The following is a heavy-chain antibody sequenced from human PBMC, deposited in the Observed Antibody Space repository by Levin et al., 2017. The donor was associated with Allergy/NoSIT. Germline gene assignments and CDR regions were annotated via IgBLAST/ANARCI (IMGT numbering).Heavy chain of an antibody. Sequence: ASVKVSCKASGGTFSSYAISWVRQAPGQGLEWMGGIIPIFGTANYAQKFQGRVTITADKSTSTAYMELSSLRSEDTAVYYCAVGQWEDGYNWGYYFDYWGQGTLVTVSS. CDR3: AVGQWEDGYNWGYYFDY. J-gene: IGHJ4*02. CDR1: GGTFSSYA. V-gene: IGHV1-69*06. CDR2: IIPIFGTA. D-gene: IGHD5-24*01.